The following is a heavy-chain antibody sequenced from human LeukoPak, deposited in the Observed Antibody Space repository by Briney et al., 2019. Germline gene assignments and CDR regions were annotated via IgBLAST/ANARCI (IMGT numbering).Heavy chain of an antibody. Sequence: SETLSLTCSVSGDSISSSAYYRGWIRQPPGKGLEWIGSIYYTGLTYYNPSLKSRVAISVDRSKNQFSLKLSSVTAADTALYFCANASRSSSGGYFFDSWGHGILVTASS. CDR1: GDSISSSAYY. CDR3: ANASRSSSGGYFFDS. V-gene: IGHV4-39*01. J-gene: IGHJ4*01. D-gene: IGHD6-6*01. CDR2: IYYTGLT.